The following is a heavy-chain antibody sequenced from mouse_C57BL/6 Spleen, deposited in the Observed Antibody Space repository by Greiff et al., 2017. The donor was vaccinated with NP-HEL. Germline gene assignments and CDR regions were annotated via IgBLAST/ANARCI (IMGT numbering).Heavy chain of an antibody. CDR3: ARSSGSSDAMDY. CDR2: INPGSGGT. V-gene: IGHV1-54*01. D-gene: IGHD1-1*01. J-gene: IGHJ4*01. Sequence: QVQLQQSGAELVRPGTSVKVSCKASGYAFTNYLIEWVKQRPGQGLEWIGVINPGSGGTNYNEKFKGKATLTADKSSSTAYMQLSSLTSEDSAVYFCARSSGSSDAMDYWGQGTSVTVSS. CDR1: GYAFTNYL.